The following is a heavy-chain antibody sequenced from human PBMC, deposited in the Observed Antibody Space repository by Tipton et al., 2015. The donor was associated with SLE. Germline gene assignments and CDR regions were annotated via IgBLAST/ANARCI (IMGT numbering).Heavy chain of an antibody. J-gene: IGHJ6*02. CDR3: VESWDRRASYDGMDV. Sequence: SLRLSCAASGFTFSSYSMNWVRQAPGKGLEWVSSISSSSSYIYYADSVKGRFTISRDNAKNSLYLQMNSLRAEETAVYYCVESWDRRASYDGMDVWGQGTTVTASS. CDR2: ISSSSSYI. V-gene: IGHV3-21*03. D-gene: IGHD6-13*01. CDR1: GFTFSSYS.